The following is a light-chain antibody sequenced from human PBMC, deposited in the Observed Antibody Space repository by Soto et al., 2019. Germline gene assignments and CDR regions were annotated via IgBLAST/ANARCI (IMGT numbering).Light chain of an antibody. Sequence: QSVLTQPASVSGSPGQSIAISCTGTSGDVGAYNYVAWYQQYPGKAPKLMIFDVSNRPSGVSSRFSGSKSGNTASLTISGLQAEDEADYYCSSYTSSSTLVFGGGTKVTVL. J-gene: IGLJ2*01. V-gene: IGLV2-14*01. CDR2: DVS. CDR3: SSYTSSSTLV. CDR1: SGDVGAYNY.